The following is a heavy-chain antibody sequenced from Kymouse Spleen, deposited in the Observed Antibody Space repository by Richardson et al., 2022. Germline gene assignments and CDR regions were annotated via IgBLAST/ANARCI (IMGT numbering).Heavy chain of an antibody. V-gene: IGHV3-30*18. D-gene: IGHD1-7*01. CDR1: GFTFSSYG. Sequence: QVQLVESGGGVVQPGRSLRLSCAASGFTFSSYGMHWVRQAPGKGLEWVAVISYDGSNKYYADSVKGRFTISRDNSKNTLYLQMNSLRAEDTAVYYCAKGSRITGTTDWGQGTLVTVSS. J-gene: IGHJ4*02. CDR2: ISYDGSNK. CDR3: AKGSRITGTTD.